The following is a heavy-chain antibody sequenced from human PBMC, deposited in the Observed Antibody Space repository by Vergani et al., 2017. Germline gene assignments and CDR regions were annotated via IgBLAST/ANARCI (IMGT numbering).Heavy chain of an antibody. V-gene: IGHV1-69*08. CDR2: IIPILGIA. CDR3: ARDQSITMVRGVVDGLDV. D-gene: IGHD3-10*01. CDR1: VGTFSSYT. Sequence: QVQLVQSGAEVKKPGSSVKVSCKASVGTFSSYTISWVRQAPGQGLEWMGRIIPILGIANYAQKFQGRVTITADISTSTAYLELSSLRSEDMAVYYCARDQSITMVRGVVDGLDVWGQGTMVTVSS. J-gene: IGHJ6*02.